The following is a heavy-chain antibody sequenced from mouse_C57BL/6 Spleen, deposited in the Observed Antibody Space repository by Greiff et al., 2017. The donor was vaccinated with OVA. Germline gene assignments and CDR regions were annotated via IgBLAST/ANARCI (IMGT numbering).Heavy chain of an antibody. Sequence: VQLQQSGAELVRPGASVTLSCKASGYTFTDYEMHWVKQTPVHGLEWIGAIDPETGGTAYNQKFKGKAILTADKSSSTAYMELRSLTSEDSAVYYCTREGITTPFDYWGQGTTLTVSS. CDR1: GYTFTDYE. D-gene: IGHD2-4*01. CDR3: TREGITTPFDY. CDR2: IDPETGGT. V-gene: IGHV1-15*01. J-gene: IGHJ2*01.